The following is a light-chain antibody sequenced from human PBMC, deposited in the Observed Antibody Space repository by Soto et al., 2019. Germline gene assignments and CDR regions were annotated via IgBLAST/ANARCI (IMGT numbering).Light chain of an antibody. J-gene: IGKJ5*01. CDR2: DAS. CDR3: QQYNSYSPT. Sequence: DIQMTQSPSTLSASVGDRVTITCRASQSISSWLAWYQQKPGKAPKLLIYDASSLESGVPSRFSGSGSGTEFTLTISSLQPDDFATDYCQQYNSYSPTFGQGTRLEIK. V-gene: IGKV1-5*01. CDR1: QSISSW.